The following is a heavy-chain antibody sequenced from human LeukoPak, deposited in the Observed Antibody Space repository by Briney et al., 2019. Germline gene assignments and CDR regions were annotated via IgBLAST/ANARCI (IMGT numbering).Heavy chain of an antibody. D-gene: IGHD5-24*01. Sequence: SETLSLTCAVYGGSFSGFHWTWIRQPPGKGLEWIGEINHSGSTNYNPSLKSRITISVDTSKNQFSLKLNSVTAADTAVYYCATGRDAYKVGYWGQGTLVTVSS. CDR1: GGSFSGFH. CDR3: ATGRDAYKVGY. J-gene: IGHJ4*02. CDR2: INHSGST. V-gene: IGHV4-34*09.